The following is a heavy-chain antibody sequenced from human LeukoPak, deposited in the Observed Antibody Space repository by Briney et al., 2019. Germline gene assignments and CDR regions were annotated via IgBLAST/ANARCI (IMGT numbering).Heavy chain of an antibody. V-gene: IGHV3-20*04. CDR2: INWNGGST. D-gene: IGHD3-10*01. CDR1: GFTFDDYG. Sequence: GGSLRLSCATSGFTFDDYGMSWVRQVPGKGLEWVSGINWNGGSTGYADSVKGRLTISRVHAKNSLYLKMNSLRAEDTALYYCARPMYYNGSGSNFDYWGQGTLVTVSS. CDR3: ARPMYYNGSGSNFDY. J-gene: IGHJ4*02.